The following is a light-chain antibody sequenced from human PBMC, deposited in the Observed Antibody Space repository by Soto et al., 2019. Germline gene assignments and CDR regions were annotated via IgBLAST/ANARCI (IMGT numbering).Light chain of an antibody. CDR2: AAS. CDR3: QQANSFPFT. V-gene: IGKV1D-12*01. J-gene: IGKJ4*01. CDR1: QGISSW. Sequence: DIQMTQSPSSVSASVGDRVTISCRASQGISSWLGWYQQKPGKAPKLLIYAASSLQSGVPSRFSGSGSGTDVTLIISSLQPEDFATDYCQQANSFPFTFGGGTRVEIK.